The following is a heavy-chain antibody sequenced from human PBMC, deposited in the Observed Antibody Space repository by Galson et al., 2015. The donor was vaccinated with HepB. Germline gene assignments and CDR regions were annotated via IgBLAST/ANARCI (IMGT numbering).Heavy chain of an antibody. CDR1: GFIFSSKS. Sequence: SLRLSCAASGFIFSSKSMSWVRQAPGKGLEWVSYISSGSSKIHYADSVRGRFTISRDNAKNSLYLQMNSLRDEDTAVYYCARDHNSDWYGDVFDICGQGTVVTVSS. CDR2: ISSGSSKI. D-gene: IGHD6-19*01. J-gene: IGHJ3*02. CDR3: ARDHNSDWYGDVFDI. V-gene: IGHV3-48*02.